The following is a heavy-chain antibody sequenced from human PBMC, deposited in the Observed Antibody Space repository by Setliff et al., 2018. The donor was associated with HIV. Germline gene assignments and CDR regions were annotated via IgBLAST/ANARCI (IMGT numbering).Heavy chain of an antibody. Sequence: SETLSLTCAVYGGSFSGYYWSWIRQPPGKGLEWIGEINHSGSTNYNPSLKSRVTKSVDTSKNQFSLKLSSVTAADTAVYYCARLSRRGLDYWGQGTLVTVSS. J-gene: IGHJ4*02. D-gene: IGHD3-10*01. CDR2: INHSGST. CDR1: GGSFSGYY. V-gene: IGHV4-34*01. CDR3: ARLSRRGLDY.